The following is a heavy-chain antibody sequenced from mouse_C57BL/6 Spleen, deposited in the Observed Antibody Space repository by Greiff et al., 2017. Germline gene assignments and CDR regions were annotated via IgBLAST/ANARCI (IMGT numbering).Heavy chain of an antibody. CDR3: ASGGYGSSYFDY. D-gene: IGHD1-1*01. CDR1: GYTFTSYW. CDR2: IDPSDSET. Sequence: VQLQQPGAELVRPGSSVKLSCKASGYTFTSYWMHWVKQRPIQGLEWIGNIDPSDSETHYNQKFKDKATVTVDKSSSTAYMQLSSLTSEDSAVYYWASGGYGSSYFDYWGQGTTLTVSS. J-gene: IGHJ2*01. V-gene: IGHV1-52*01.